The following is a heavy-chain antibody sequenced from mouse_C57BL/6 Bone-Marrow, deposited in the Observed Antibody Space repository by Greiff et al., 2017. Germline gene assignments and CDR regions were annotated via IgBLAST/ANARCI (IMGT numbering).Heavy chain of an antibody. Sequence: QVQLQQPGAELVKPGASVKMSCKASGYTFTSYWITWVKQRPGQGLEWIGDIYPGSGSTNYNEKFKSKATLTVDTSSSTAYMQLSSLTSEDSAVYYCARRRINSHYFDYWGQGTTLTVSS. CDR2: IYPGSGST. V-gene: IGHV1-55*01. J-gene: IGHJ2*01. D-gene: IGHD1-3*01. CDR1: GYTFTSYW. CDR3: ARRRINSHYFDY.